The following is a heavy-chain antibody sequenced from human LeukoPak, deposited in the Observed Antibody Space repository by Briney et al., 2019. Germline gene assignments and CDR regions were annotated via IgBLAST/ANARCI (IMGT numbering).Heavy chain of an antibody. D-gene: IGHD3-16*01. CDR3: ARVRWGGLYYFDY. V-gene: IGHV3-9*01. J-gene: IGHJ4*02. CDR2: ISWNSGSI. CDR1: GFTFDDYA. Sequence: LSGGSLRLSCAASGFTFDDYAMHWVRQAPGKGLEWVSGISWNSGSIGYADSVKGRFTISRDNAKNTLFLQMNSLRAEDTAVYYCARVRWGGLYYFDYWGQGTLVTVSS.